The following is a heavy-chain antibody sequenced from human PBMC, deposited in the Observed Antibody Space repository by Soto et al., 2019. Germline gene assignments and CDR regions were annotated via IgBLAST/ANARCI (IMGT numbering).Heavy chain of an antibody. D-gene: IGHD3-22*01. CDR1: GGTFSSYA. V-gene: IGHV1-69*01. CDR3: ARAGKYYDSSQGGWFDP. CDR2: IIPIFGTA. Sequence: QVQLVQSGAEVKKPGSSVKVSCKASGGTFSSYAISWVRHAPGQGLEWMGGIIPIFGTANYAQKFQGRVTITADESTSTAYMELSSLRSEDTAVYYCARAGKYYDSSQGGWFDPWGQGTLVTVSS. J-gene: IGHJ5*02.